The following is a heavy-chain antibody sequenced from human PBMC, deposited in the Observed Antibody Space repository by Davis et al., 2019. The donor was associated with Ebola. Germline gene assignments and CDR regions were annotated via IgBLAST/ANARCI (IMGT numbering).Heavy chain of an antibody. CDR3: ARDSGSYPPYYYYGMDV. CDR1: GGSFSGYY. J-gene: IGHJ6*02. V-gene: IGHV4-34*01. Sequence: GSLRLSCAVYGGSFSGYYWSWIRQPPGKGLEWIGEINHSGSTNYNPSLKSRVTISVDTSKNQFSLKLSSVTAADTAVYYCARDSGSYPPYYYYGMDVWGQGTTATVSS. D-gene: IGHD1-26*01. CDR2: INHSGST.